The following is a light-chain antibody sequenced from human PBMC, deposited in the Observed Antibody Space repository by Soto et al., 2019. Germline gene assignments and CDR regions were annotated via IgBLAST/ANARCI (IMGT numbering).Light chain of an antibody. J-gene: IGKJ1*01. CDR2: DAS. V-gene: IGKV3-11*01. Sequence: LVLTQSPVTLALSPGERAALSCRASQSVSTSLAWYQHKPGQAPRLFIYDASKRAPGIPARFSGSGSGTDFTLTISSLEPEDFAVYYCQVRDVWPSFGQGTKV. CDR1: QSVSTS. CDR3: QVRDVWPS.